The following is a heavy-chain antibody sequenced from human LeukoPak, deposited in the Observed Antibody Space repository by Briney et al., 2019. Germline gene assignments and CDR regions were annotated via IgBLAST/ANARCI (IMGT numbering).Heavy chain of an antibody. CDR1: GFTLSTYA. Sequence: GGSLRLSCAASGFTLSTYAMHWVRQAPGKGLEWVAVISYDGINKYYADSVKGRFTISRDNSKHTLYLQMNSLRTEDTAVYYCARNFGPYSNNWYSEDHWGQGTLVIVSS. CDR2: ISYDGINK. J-gene: IGHJ4*02. D-gene: IGHD6-13*01. V-gene: IGHV3-30*03. CDR3: ARNFGPYSNNWYSEDH.